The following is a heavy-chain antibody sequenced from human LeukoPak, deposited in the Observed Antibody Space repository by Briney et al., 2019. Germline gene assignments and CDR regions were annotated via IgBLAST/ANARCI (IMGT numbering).Heavy chain of an antibody. Sequence: PSETLSLTCAVYGGSFSGYYWSWIRQPPGKGLEWIGEINHSGSTNYNPSLKSRVTISVDTSKNQFSLKLSSVTAADTAVYYCASGGRLGYCSSTSCHRNYKFDYWGQGTLVTVSS. J-gene: IGHJ4*02. D-gene: IGHD2-2*01. CDR1: GGSFSGYY. V-gene: IGHV4-34*01. CDR3: ASGGRLGYCSSTSCHRNYKFDY. CDR2: INHSGST.